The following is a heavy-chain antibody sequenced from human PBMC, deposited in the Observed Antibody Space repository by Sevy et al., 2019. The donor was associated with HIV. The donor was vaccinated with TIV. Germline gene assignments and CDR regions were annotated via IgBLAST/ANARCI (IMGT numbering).Heavy chain of an antibody. CDR3: AHETFGRFES. CDR2: LKADGSDK. V-gene: IGHV3-7*01. CDR1: GFTFSANW. J-gene: IGHJ4*02. D-gene: IGHD3-16*01. Sequence: GGSLRLSCAASGFTFSANWMNWVRQAPGKGLEWVANLKADGSDKDYVDSVEGRFTISRDNAKNILFLQMNSLRVEDTAVYYCAHETFGRFESWGQGTLVTVSS.